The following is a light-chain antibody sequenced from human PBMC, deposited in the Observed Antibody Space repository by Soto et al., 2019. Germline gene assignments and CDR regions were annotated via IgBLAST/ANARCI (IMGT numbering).Light chain of an antibody. CDR1: QGISSA. Sequence: DIQLTQSPSFLSASVGDRVTITCRASQGISSALAWYQQKPGKAPKLLIYAASSLQSGVPSRFSGSGSGTDFTLTISSLQPEDFATYYCQQSYSTITFGQGTRLEI. CDR3: QQSYSTIT. V-gene: IGKV1-39*01. J-gene: IGKJ5*01. CDR2: AAS.